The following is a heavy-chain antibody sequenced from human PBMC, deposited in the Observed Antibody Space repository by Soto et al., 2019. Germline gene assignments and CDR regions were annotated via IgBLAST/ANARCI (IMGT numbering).Heavy chain of an antibody. Sequence: PSETLSLTCTVSGGSISSYYWSWIRQPPGKGLEWIGYIYYSGSTNYNPSLKSRVTISVDTSKNQFSLKLSSVTAADTAVYCCATGGSGSYYLFFDYWGQGTLVTVSS. J-gene: IGHJ4*02. V-gene: IGHV4-59*01. CDR1: GGSISSYY. D-gene: IGHD3-10*01. CDR2: IYYSGST. CDR3: ATGGSGSYYLFFDY.